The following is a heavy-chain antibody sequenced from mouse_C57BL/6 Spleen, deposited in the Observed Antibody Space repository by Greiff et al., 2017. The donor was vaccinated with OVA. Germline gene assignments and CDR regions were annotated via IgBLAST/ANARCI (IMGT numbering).Heavy chain of an antibody. CDR3: ARPISPYDYDGGFAY. CDR2: ISNGGGST. Sequence: EVKLVESGGGLVQPGGSLKLSCAASGFTFSDYYMYWVRQTPEKRLEWVAYISNGGGSTYYPDTVKGRFTLSINTAENTLYLQMSRLKSEDTAMYYCARPISPYDYDGGFAYWGQGTLVTVSA. J-gene: IGHJ3*01. V-gene: IGHV5-12*01. CDR1: GFTFSDYY. D-gene: IGHD2-4*01.